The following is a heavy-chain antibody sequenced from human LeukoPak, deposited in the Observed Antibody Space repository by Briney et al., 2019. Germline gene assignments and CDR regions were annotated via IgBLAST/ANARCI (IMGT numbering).Heavy chain of an antibody. J-gene: IGHJ4*02. D-gene: IGHD4-23*01. CDR2: ISSSSSTI. CDR1: GFTFNSYG. CDR3: ARETVGIDY. V-gene: IGHV3-48*01. Sequence: GGSLRLSCAASGFTFNSYGMVWVRQAPGKGLEWVSYISSSSSTITYADSVRGRFTISRDNAENSLYLQMNSLRAEDTAVYYCARETVGIDYWGQGTLVTVSS.